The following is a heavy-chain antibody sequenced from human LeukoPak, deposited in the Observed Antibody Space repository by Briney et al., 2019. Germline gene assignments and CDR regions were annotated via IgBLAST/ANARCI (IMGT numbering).Heavy chain of an antibody. CDR2: LSHSGST. Sequence: SETLSLTCTVSGGSISSYYWSWIRQPPGKGLEWIGTLSHSGSTNFNPSLKSRVTISVDTSKNQFSLNLTSVTAADTAVYYCARRWTYFDYWGQGTLVTVSS. CDR1: GGSISSYY. J-gene: IGHJ4*02. V-gene: IGHV4-59*08. CDR3: ARRWTYFDY. D-gene: IGHD1-1*01.